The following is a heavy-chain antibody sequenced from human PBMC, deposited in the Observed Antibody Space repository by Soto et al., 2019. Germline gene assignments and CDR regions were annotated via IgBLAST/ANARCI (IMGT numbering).Heavy chain of an antibody. CDR1: GYTFTSYY. CDR2: INPSGGST. J-gene: IGHJ4*02. V-gene: IGHV1-46*01. Sequence: GASVKVSCKASGYTFTSYYMHWVRQAPGQGLEWMGIINPSGGSTSHAQKFQGRVTMTRDTSTSTVYMELSSLRSEDTAVYYCARAQYYYDSSGYSSHSDYWGQGTLVTVSS. D-gene: IGHD3-22*01. CDR3: ARAQYYYDSSGYSSHSDY.